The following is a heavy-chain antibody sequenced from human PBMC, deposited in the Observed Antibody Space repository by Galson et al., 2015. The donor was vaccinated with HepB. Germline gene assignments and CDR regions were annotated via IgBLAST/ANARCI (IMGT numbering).Heavy chain of an antibody. CDR3: ARGNTAMAHYDAFDI. CDR1: GFTFSSYA. D-gene: IGHD5-18*01. V-gene: IGHV3-30*04. Sequence: SLRLSCAASGFTFSSYAMHWVRQAPGKGLEWVAVISYDGSNKYYADSVKGRFTISRDNSKNTLYLQMNSLRAEDTAVYYCARGNTAMAHYDAFDIWGQGTMVTVSS. CDR2: ISYDGSNK. J-gene: IGHJ3*02.